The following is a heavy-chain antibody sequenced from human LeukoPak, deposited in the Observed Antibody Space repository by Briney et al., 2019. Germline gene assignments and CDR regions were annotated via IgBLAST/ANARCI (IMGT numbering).Heavy chain of an antibody. D-gene: IGHD2-2*01. CDR1: GFTFSSYA. J-gene: IGHJ4*02. Sequence: PGRSLRLSCAASGFTFSSYAMHRVRQAPGKGLEWVAVISYDGSNKYYADSVKGRFTISRDNSKNTLYLQMNSLRAEDTAVYYCARSLGYCSSTSCPPGYWGQGTLVTVSS. CDR2: ISYDGSNK. CDR3: ARSLGYCSSTSCPPGY. V-gene: IGHV3-30*04.